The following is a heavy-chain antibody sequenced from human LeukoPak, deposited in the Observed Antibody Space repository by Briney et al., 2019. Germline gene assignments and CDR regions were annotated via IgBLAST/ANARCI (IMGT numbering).Heavy chain of an antibody. V-gene: IGHV4-39*01. CDR2: IYYSGST. CDR1: GGSISSSSYY. J-gene: IGHJ5*02. CDR3: ARHRAWRVVDVGFDP. D-gene: IGHD3-3*01. Sequence: SETLSLTCTVSGGSISSSSYYWGWIRQPPGKGLEWIGSIYYSGSTYYNPSLKSRVTISVDTSKNQFSLKLSSVTAADTAVYYCARHRAWRVVDVGFDPWGQGTLVTVSS.